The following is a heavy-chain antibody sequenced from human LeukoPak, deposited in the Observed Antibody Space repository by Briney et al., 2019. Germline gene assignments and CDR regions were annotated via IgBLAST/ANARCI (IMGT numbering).Heavy chain of an antibody. CDR3: ARLFQDFWSGYYTSYYYYYMDV. J-gene: IGHJ6*03. CDR1: GGSISSYY. V-gene: IGHV4-4*09. D-gene: IGHD3-3*01. CDR2: IYTSGST. Sequence: SETLSLTCTVSGGSISSYYWSWIRQPPGKGLEWIGYIYTSGSTNYNPSLKSRVTISVDTSKNQFSLKLSSATAADTAVYYCARLFQDFWSGYYTSYYYYYMDVWGKGTTVTVSS.